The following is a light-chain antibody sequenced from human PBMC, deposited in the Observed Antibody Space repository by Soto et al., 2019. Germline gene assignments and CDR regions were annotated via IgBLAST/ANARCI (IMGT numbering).Light chain of an antibody. J-gene: IGKJ5*01. CDR1: QSIGSN. V-gene: IGKV3-15*01. CDR3: QQYNNWPPPIT. CDR2: GAS. Sequence: EIIVTQSPGTLSVSPGERATLSCRASQSIGSNFAWYQQKPGQAPRLLIYGASTRAADIPARFSGSGSGTDFTLTISSLQSEDFAVYYCQQYNNWPPPITFGQGTRLEIK.